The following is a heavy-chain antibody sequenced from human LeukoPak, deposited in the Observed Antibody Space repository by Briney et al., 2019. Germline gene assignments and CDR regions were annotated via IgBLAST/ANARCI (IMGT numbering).Heavy chain of an antibody. Sequence: SETLSLTCTVSGGSISSHYWSWIRQPPGKGLEWIGYIYYSGSTNYNPSLKSRVTISVDTSKNQFSLKLSSVTAADTAVYYCARHSGSFFDPWGQGTLVTVSS. CDR3: ARHSGSFFDP. J-gene: IGHJ5*02. V-gene: IGHV4-59*11. CDR1: GGSISSHY. D-gene: IGHD1-26*01. CDR2: IYYSGST.